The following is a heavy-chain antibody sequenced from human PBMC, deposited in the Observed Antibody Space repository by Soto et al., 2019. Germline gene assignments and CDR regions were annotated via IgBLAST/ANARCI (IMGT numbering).Heavy chain of an antibody. CDR3: ASMGYHYGSGSYPLDY. CDR2: MYNSGST. J-gene: IGHJ4*02. V-gene: IGHV4-59*08. Sequence: WTWIRQPPGKGLEWIGFMYNSGSTHYNPSLKSRVTISLDTSKNQFSLNLRSVTAADTAVYYCASMGYHYGSGSYPLDYWGREPWSPSPQ. D-gene: IGHD3-10*01.